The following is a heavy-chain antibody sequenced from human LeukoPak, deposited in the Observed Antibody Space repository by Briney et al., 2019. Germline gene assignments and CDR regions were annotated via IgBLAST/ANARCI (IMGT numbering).Heavy chain of an antibody. J-gene: IGHJ3*02. CDR3: ARDPTGNDAFDI. Sequence: GGSLRLSGAASGFTFSIYYMSWVRQAPGKGLEWVAIIEQGGSEKQYVDSVKGRFTISRDNAKNSLYLQMNSLRAEDTAVYYCARDPTGNDAFDIWGQGTMVTVSS. CDR2: IEQGGSEK. D-gene: IGHD1-1*01. V-gene: IGHV3-7*05. CDR1: GFTFSIYY.